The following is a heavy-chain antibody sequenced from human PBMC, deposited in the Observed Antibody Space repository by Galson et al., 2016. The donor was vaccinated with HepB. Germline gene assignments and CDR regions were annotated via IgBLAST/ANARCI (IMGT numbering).Heavy chain of an antibody. CDR1: GYVVSSNY. CDR2: VFPGGTT. V-gene: IGHV3-66*01. J-gene: IGHJ6*01. CDR3: ARYNYGKGAYFYYGLDV. Sequence: SLRLSCAASGYVVSSNYMAWVRQAPGQGLEWVALVFPGGTTYHSAPGKGRFSISRDNSKNSVHLQVTSLTAEDTAVYYCARYNYGKGAYFYYGLDVWGQGTTVIVSS. D-gene: IGHD3-16*01.